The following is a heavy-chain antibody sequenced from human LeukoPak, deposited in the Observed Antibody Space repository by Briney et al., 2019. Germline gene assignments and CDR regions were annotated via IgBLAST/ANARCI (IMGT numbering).Heavy chain of an antibody. D-gene: IGHD3-10*01. CDR1: GGSISSGGYS. V-gene: IGHV4-30-2*01. J-gene: IGHJ6*02. CDR2: IYHSGST. CDR3: ARASGSMVRGVLYYYYGMDV. Sequence: SETLSLTCVVSGGSISSGGYSWSWIRQPPGKGLEWIGYIYHSGSTYYNPSLKSRVTISVDRSKNQFSLKLSSVTAADTAVYYCARASGSMVRGVLYYYYGMDVWGQGTTVTVSS.